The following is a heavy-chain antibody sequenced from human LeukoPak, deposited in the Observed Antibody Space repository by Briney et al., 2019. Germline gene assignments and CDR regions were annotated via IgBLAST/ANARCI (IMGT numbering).Heavy chain of an antibody. D-gene: IGHD3-16*01. Sequence: GGSLRLSCAASGFTFSTFAMHWVRQAPGKGLERVAVMSFDGSNTYYSDSVKGRFTISRDNSKNTLDLQMDSLGAEDTALYYCARDRRGSNTWDWYFDLWGRGTLVTVSS. V-gene: IGHV3-30*01. J-gene: IGHJ2*01. CDR1: GFTFSTFA. CDR2: MSFDGSNT. CDR3: ARDRRGSNTWDWYFDL.